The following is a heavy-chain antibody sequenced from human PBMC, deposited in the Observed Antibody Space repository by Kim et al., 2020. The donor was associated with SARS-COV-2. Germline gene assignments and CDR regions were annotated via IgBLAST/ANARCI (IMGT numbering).Heavy chain of an antibody. J-gene: IGHJ6*02. D-gene: IGHD3-3*01. V-gene: IGHV3-33*01. Sequence: GGSLRLSCAASGFTFSSYGMHWVRQAPGKGLEWVAVIWYDGSNKYYADSVKGRFTISRDNSKNTLYLQMNSLRAEDTAVYYCAREPSYHYFWSGYYPPNYGMDVWGQGATVTVSS. CDR2: IWYDGSNK. CDR3: AREPSYHYFWSGYYPPNYGMDV. CDR1: GFTFSSYG.